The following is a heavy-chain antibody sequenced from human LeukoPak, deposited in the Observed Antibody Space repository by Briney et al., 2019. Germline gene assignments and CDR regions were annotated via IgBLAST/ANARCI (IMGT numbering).Heavy chain of an antibody. Sequence: GGSLRLSCAASGFTFTTYWMGWVRQAPGKGLEWVANIKPDGSAKYYVDSVKGRFTISTDNAKNSLYLQMNSLRAEDTAVYYCARSVAGLDYWGQGTLVTVSS. CDR3: ARSVAGLDY. CDR2: IKPDGSAK. CDR1: GFTFTTYW. J-gene: IGHJ4*02. D-gene: IGHD6-19*01. V-gene: IGHV3-7*03.